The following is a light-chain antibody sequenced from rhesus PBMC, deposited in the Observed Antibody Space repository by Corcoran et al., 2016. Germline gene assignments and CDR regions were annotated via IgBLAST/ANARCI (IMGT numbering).Light chain of an antibody. Sequence: EIVLTQSPVTLPLSPGERATLSCRARQNVNLYLAWYHQKTGQAPGFLFFGTARRAAGIPDRFRGSGAGTEFTLTISSLEPEDVGLYYCLQNRQWPYSFGQGTRIEIK. V-gene: IGKV3-24*04. J-gene: IGKJ2*01. CDR1: QNVNLY. CDR2: GTA. CDR3: LQNRQWPYS.